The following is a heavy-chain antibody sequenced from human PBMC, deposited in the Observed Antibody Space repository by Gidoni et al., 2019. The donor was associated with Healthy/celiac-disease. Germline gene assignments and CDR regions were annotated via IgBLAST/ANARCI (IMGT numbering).Heavy chain of an antibody. V-gene: IGHV4-4*07. CDR3: ARDPRGWYFGDYYYYGMDV. CDR1: GGSISSYY. CDR2: IYTSGST. J-gene: IGHJ6*02. D-gene: IGHD6-19*01. Sequence: QVQLQESGPGLVKPSETLSLTCTVSGGSISSYYWSWIRQPAGKGLEWIGRIYTSGSTNYNPSLKSRVTMSVDTSKNQFSLKLSSVTAADTAVYYCARDPRGWYFGDYYYYGMDVWGQGTTATVSS.